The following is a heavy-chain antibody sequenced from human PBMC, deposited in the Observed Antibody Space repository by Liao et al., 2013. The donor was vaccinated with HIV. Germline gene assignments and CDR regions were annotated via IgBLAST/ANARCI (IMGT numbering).Heavy chain of an antibody. CDR2: IYASGTT. CDR3: ARDVAAAGTGYMDV. CDR1: GDSISSYY. D-gene: IGHD6-13*01. V-gene: IGHV4-4*07. Sequence: QVQLHESGPGLVKPSETLSLTCSVSGDSISSYYWSWIRQPAGKGLEWIGRIYASGTTNFNPSLRGRITMSVDTSKNQFSLKINSVTAADTAVYYCARDVAAAGTGYMDVWGIGTAVTVS. J-gene: IGHJ6*03.